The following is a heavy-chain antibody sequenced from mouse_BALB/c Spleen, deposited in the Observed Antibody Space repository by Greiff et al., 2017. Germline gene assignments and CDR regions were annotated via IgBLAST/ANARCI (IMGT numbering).Heavy chain of an antibody. D-gene: IGHD1-1*01. CDR2: ISSGGSYT. V-gene: IGHV5-6-4*01. CDR1: GFTFSSYT. J-gene: IGHJ3*01. Sequence: KLVESGGGLVKPGGSLKLSCAASGFTFSSYTMSWVRQTPEKRLEWVATISSGGSYTYYPDSVKGRFTISRDNAKNTLYLQMSSLKSEDTAMYYCTRADGSSQAWFAYWGQGTLVTVSA. CDR3: TRADGSSQAWFAY.